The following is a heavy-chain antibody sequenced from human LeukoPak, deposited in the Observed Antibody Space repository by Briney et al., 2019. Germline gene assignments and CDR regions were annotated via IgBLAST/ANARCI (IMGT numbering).Heavy chain of an antibody. Sequence: PGGSLRLSCAASGFTFSKTTMSWVRQAPGKGLEWVSAISGSGGSTYYADSVKGRFTISRDNSKNTLYLQMNSLRAEDTAVYYCAKVGFGWRVAAYYFDYWGQGTLVTVSS. V-gene: IGHV3-23*01. J-gene: IGHJ4*02. CDR1: GFTFSKTT. CDR3: AKVGFGWRVAAYYFDY. D-gene: IGHD1-26*01. CDR2: ISGSGGST.